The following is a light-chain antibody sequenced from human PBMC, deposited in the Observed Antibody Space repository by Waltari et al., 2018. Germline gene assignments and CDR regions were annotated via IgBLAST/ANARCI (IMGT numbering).Light chain of an antibody. CDR3: QNHERLPAT. CDR1: QSISKY. Sequence: VLTQSPGTLSLSPGETATLSCRASQSISKYLVWYQQRPGHAPRLPIYAASTSATGVPDRFSGSGYGTDFTRTISRLEPEDFAVYYCQNHERLPATFGQGTKVEIK. CDR2: AAS. J-gene: IGKJ1*01. V-gene: IGKV3-20*01.